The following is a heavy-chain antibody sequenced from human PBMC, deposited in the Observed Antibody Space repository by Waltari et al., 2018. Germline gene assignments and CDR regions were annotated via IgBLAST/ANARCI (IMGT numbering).Heavy chain of an antibody. J-gene: IGHJ4*02. CDR1: GDSISGRYW. V-gene: IGHV4-4*02. Sequence: QVQLQESGPGLVKPSGTLSVTCAVCGDSISGRYWWSWVRQPPGKGLEWIGQIHGSGRSNYNPSLESRVTVSIDTSNNHFSLKVTSATAADTAVYYCARDRGRGLYLDSWGQGTLVTVSP. D-gene: IGHD2-15*01. CDR2: IHGSGRS. CDR3: ARDRGRGLYLDS.